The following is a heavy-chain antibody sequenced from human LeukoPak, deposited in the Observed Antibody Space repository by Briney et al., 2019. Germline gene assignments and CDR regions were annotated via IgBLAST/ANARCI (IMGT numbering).Heavy chain of an antibody. J-gene: IGHJ5*02. CDR1: GFTFSSYS. Sequence: GGSLRLSCAASGFTFSSYSMNWVRQAPGKGLEWASSISSSSSYIYYADSVKGRFTISRDNAKNSLYLQMNSLRAEDTAVYYCASSGYSYGYNWFDPWGQGTLVTVSS. CDR3: ASSGYSYGYNWFDP. CDR2: ISSSSSYI. D-gene: IGHD5-18*01. V-gene: IGHV3-21*01.